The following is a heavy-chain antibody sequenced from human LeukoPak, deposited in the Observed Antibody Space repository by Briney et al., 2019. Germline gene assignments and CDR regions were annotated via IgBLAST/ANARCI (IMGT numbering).Heavy chain of an antibody. CDR1: GGTFSSYA. CDR3: ARGGIEYSSSLGYYYYYYMDV. D-gene: IGHD6-6*01. J-gene: IGHJ6*03. CDR2: IIPIFGTA. V-gene: IGHV1-69*05. Sequence: SVKVSCKASGGTFSSYAISWVRQAPGQGLEWMGGIIPIFGTANYAQKFQGRVTITTDESTSTAYMELSSLRSEDTAVYYCARGGIEYSSSLGYYYYYYMDVWGKGTTVTVSS.